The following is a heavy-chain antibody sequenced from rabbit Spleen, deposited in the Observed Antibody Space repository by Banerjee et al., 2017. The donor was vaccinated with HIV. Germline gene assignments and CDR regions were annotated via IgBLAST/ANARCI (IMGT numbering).Heavy chain of an antibody. D-gene: IGHD1-1*01. J-gene: IGHJ6*01. CDR1: GFSFSARYY. CDR2: IYAGSSGST. V-gene: IGHV1S45*01. CDR3: ARDTSSSFSSYGMDL. Sequence: QEHLKESGGGLVQPGGSLKLTCTASGFSFSARYYMCWVRQAPGKGLEWIACIYAGSSGSTYYASWAKGRFTISKTSSTTVDLKMTSLTGADTATYFCARDTSSSFSSYGMDLWGPGTLVTV.